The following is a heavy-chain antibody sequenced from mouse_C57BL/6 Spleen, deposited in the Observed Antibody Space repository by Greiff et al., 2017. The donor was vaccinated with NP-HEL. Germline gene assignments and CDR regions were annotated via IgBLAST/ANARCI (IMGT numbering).Heavy chain of an antibody. V-gene: IGHV1-50*01. CDR1: GYTFTSYW. Sequence: QVQLQQPGAELVKPGASVKLSCKASGYTFTSYWMQWVKQRPAQGLEWIGEIDPSDSYTNYNQKFKGKATLTVDTSSSTAYMQLSSLTSEDSAVYYCARGYYGSSLAWFAYWGQGTLVTVSA. D-gene: IGHD1-1*01. CDR3: ARGYYGSSLAWFAY. J-gene: IGHJ3*01. CDR2: IDPSDSYT.